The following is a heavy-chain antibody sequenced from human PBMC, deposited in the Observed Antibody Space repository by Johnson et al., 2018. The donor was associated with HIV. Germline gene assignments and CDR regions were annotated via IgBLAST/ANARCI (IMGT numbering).Heavy chain of an antibody. J-gene: IGHJ3*02. D-gene: IGHD2-15*01. CDR2: IWYDGSNK. V-gene: IGHV3-33*08. CDR1: GFTFSSYG. CDR3: ARVAPAQDALDN. Sequence: QMLLVESGGGVVQPGRSLRLSCAASGFTFSSYGMHWVRQAPGKGLEWVAVIWYDGSNKYYADSVKGRFTISRDNSKNTLYLQMNSLRAEDTAVYYCARVAPAQDALDNWDQGTRVTVSS.